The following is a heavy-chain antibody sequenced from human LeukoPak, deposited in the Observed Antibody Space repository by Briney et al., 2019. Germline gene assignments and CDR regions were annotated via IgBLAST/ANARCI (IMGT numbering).Heavy chain of an antibody. CDR2: ISTSSSYI. V-gene: IGHV3-21*01. CDR1: GFTFNNYC. D-gene: IGHD3-10*01. J-gene: IGHJ4*02. CDR3: ARGADNSGSFVILDY. Sequence: PGGSLRLSCAASGFTFNNYCMNWVRQAPGKGLEWVSSISTSSSYIYHADSVKGRFTISRHNAKNSLYLQVNSLRAEDTAVYYCARGADNSGSFVILDYWGQGTLVTVSS.